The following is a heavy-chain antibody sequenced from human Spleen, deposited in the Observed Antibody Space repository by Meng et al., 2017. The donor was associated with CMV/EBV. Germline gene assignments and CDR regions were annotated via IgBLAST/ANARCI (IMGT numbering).Heavy chain of an antibody. J-gene: IGHJ4*02. CDR1: GSVSSGSYY. D-gene: IGHD3-22*01. Sequence: GSVSSGSYYWSWIRQPPGKGLEWIGYIYYSGSTNYNPSLKSRVTISVDTSKNQFSLKLSSVTAADTAVYYCARVPSNYYDSSGYYDYWGQGTLVTVSS. CDR3: ARVPSNYYDSSGYYDY. CDR2: IYYSGST. V-gene: IGHV4-61*01.